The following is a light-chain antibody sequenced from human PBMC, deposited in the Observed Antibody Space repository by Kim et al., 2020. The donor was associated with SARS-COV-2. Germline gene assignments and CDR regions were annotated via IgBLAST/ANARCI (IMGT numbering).Light chain of an antibody. J-gene: IGKJ4*01. CDR3: QQSHTTPLLT. Sequence: DIQMTQSPSSLAASVGDRVTIACRASQSISTYLNWYQQKAGKAPKLLIYAASSLQSGVPSRFSGSGSGTDSTLTISSLQPEDFATYYCQQSHTTPLLTFGGGTKVDIK. V-gene: IGKV1-39*01. CDR1: QSISTY. CDR2: AAS.